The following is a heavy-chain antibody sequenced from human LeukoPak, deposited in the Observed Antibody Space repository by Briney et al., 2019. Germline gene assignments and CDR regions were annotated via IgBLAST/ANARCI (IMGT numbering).Heavy chain of an antibody. CDR3: ARDYIAVAGGWFDP. Sequence: RGRSLRLSCAASGFTFGSYATGWVRPAPGKGREWVAVISYDGSNKYYAESVKGRFTISGDNPKNTLYLQMNSLRAEDTSVYYCARDYIAVAGGWFDPLGPGTLVTGSS. D-gene: IGHD6-19*01. J-gene: IGHJ5*02. V-gene: IGHV3-30*04. CDR1: GFTFGSYA. CDR2: ISYDGSNK.